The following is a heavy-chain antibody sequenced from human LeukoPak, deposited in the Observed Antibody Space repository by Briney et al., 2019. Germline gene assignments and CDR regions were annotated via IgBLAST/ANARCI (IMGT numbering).Heavy chain of an antibody. D-gene: IGHD3-10*01. CDR2: INPNSGGT. J-gene: IGHJ4*02. V-gene: IGHV1-2*02. CDR3: ARDLYYSGSGSYSESFDY. CDR1: GYAFTGYY. Sequence: ASVKVSCKASGYAFTGYYMHWVRQAPGQGLEWMGWINPNSGGTNYAQKFQGRVTMTRDTSISTAYMELSRLRSDDTAVYYCARDLYYSGSGSYSESFDYWGQGTLVTVSS.